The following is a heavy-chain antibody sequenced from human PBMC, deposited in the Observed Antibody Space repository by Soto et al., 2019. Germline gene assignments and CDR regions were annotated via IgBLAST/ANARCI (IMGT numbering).Heavy chain of an antibody. CDR2: TDYSGNT. D-gene: IGHD6-19*01. V-gene: IGHV4-59*08. CDR1: SDSISSYY. Sequence: QVQLQESGPGLVRPSETLSLTCTVSSDSISSYYWIWIRQSPGKGLEWIGYTDYSGNTNYNPSLNSPVTLSGATFKNLFSLGLSSVTAAHTALYYCARAVGNPLFYLDYWGQGTLVTVSS. CDR3: ARAVGNPLFYLDY. J-gene: IGHJ4*02.